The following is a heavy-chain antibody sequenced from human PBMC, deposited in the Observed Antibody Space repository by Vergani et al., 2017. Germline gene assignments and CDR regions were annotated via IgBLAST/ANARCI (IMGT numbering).Heavy chain of an antibody. CDR1: GGSFSGYY. D-gene: IGHD3-3*01. V-gene: IGHV4-34*01. J-gene: IGHJ6*03. CDR3: ARSPTPWSGYRYYYYMDV. Sequence: QVQLQQWGAGLLKPSETLSLTCAVYGGSFSGYYWSWIRQPPGKGLEWIGEINHSGSTNYNPSLKSRVTITVDTSKNQFSLKLRSVTAADTAVYYCARSPTPWSGYRYYYYMDVWGKGTTVTVSS. CDR2: INHSGST.